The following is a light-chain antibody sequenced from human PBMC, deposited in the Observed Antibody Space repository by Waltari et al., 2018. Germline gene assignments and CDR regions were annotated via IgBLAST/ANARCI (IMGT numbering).Light chain of an antibody. CDR3: QQTNTFPFT. CDR2: AAS. CDR1: QDIGRW. Sequence: DIQMIQSPSSVSASLGDRVTITCRASQDIGRWLAWYQHKPGRAPNLLIFAASSLQNGVPSRFSGSGSGTDFTLTINSLQPEDFATYYCQQTNTFPFTFGQGTKLEIK. V-gene: IGKV1-12*01. J-gene: IGKJ2*01.